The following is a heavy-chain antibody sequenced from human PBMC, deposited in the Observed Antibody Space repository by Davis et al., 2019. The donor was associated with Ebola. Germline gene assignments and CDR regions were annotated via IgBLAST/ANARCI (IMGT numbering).Heavy chain of an antibody. CDR3: ARQYYDFWSGYYAGYYYYYYGMDV. CDR2: MNPNSGNT. V-gene: IGHV1-8*01. CDR1: GYTFTSYD. Sequence: ASVKVSCKASGYTFTSYDINWVRQATGQGPEWMGWMNPNSGNTGYAQKFQGRVTMTRNTSISTAYMELSSLRSEDTAVYYCARQYYDFWSGYYAGYYYYYYGMDVWGQGTTVTVSS. J-gene: IGHJ6*02. D-gene: IGHD3-3*01.